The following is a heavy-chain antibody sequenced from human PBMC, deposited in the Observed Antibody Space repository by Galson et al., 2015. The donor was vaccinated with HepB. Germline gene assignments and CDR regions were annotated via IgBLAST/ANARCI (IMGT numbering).Heavy chain of an antibody. Sequence: SVKVSCKASGYTFTSYGISWVRQAPGQGLEWVGWISAYNGNTNYAQKFQGRVTMTTDTPTSTAYMELRSLRSDDTAVYYCARDLGSSPYYYYYYGMDVWGQGTTVTVSS. V-gene: IGHV1-18*01. CDR2: ISAYNGNT. D-gene: IGHD6-6*01. CDR1: GYTFTSYG. J-gene: IGHJ6*02. CDR3: ARDLGSSPYYYYYYGMDV.